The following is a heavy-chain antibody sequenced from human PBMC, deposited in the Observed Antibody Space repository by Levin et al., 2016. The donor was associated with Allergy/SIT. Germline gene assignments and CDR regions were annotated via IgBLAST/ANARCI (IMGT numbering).Heavy chain of an antibody. CDR2: ISSSSSTI. J-gene: IGHJ5*02. CDR1: GFTFSSYS. CDR3: ARDIEDQLPPNDQKP. Sequence: GESLKISCAASGFTFSSYSMNWVRQAPGKGLEWVSYISSSSSTIYYADSVKGRFTISRDNAKNSLYLQMNSLRAEDTAVYYCARDIEDQLPPNDQKPWGQGTLVTVSS. D-gene: IGHD2-2*01. V-gene: IGHV3-48*04.